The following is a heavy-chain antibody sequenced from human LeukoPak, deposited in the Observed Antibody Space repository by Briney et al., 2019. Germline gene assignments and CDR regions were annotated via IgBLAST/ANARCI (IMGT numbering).Heavy chain of an antibody. CDR2: ISSSSSYI. J-gene: IGHJ4*02. V-gene: IGHV3-21*01. Sequence: GGSLRLSCAASGFTFSSYSMNWVRQAPGKGLEWVSSISSSSSYIYYADSVKGRFTISRDNAKNSLHLQMNSLRAEDTAVYYCARDGPMVPSLDYWGQGTLVTVSS. D-gene: IGHD3-10*01. CDR1: GFTFSSYS. CDR3: ARDGPMVPSLDY.